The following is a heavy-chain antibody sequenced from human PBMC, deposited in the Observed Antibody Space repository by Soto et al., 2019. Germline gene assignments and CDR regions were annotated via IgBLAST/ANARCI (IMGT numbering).Heavy chain of an antibody. D-gene: IGHD3-10*01. CDR2: IRWNSGNL. V-gene: IGHV3-9*01. CDR3: AKAPVYGSGGWFDP. Sequence: ESQLVESGGGLVQPGRSLRLSCEASGFIFTNYAMVWVRPGPGKGLEWVSSIRWNSGNLDYGDSVKGRFTISRDNAKNSLYLPMNSLRTEDTAWYCCAKAPVYGSGGWFDPWGQGTRVTVSS. J-gene: IGHJ5*02. CDR1: GFIFTNYA.